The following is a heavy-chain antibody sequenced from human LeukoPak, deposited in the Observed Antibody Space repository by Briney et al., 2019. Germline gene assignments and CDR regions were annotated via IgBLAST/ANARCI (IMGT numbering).Heavy chain of an antibody. CDR3: ARGGLRGQIDY. J-gene: IGHJ4*02. CDR1: GYTFTGYY. CDR2: ITPNSGVT. D-gene: IGHD4-17*01. V-gene: IGHV1-2*06. Sequence: ASVKVSCKASGYTFTGYYLHWVRQAPGQGLEWMGRITPNSGVTNYAQKFQGRVTMTRDTSISTAYMELSRLRSDDTAVYYCARGGLRGQIDYWGQGTLVTVSS.